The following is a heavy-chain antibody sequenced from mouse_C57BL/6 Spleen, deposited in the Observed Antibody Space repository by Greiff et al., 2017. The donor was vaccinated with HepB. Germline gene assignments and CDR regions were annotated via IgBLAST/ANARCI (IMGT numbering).Heavy chain of an antibody. J-gene: IGHJ1*03. CDR1: GFNIKDDY. V-gene: IGHV14-4*01. CDR3: TTYGYVF. Sequence: VQLKESGAELVRPGASVKLSCTASGFNIKDDYMHWVKQRPEQGLEWIGWIDPENGDTEYASKFQGKATITADTSSNTAYLQLSSLTSEDTAVYYCTTYGYVFWGTGTTVTVSS. CDR2: IDPENGDT. D-gene: IGHD2-2*01.